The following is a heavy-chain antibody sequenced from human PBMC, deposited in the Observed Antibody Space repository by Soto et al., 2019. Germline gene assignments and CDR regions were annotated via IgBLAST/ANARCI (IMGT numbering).Heavy chain of an antibody. V-gene: IGHV4-30-2*01. Sequence: PSETLSLTCAVSGGSISSGGYSWSWIRQPPGKGLEWIGYIYHSGSTYYNPSLKSRVTISVDTSKNQFSLKLSSVTAADTAVYYCARDKGDSGSFGAFDIWGQGTMVTVSS. J-gene: IGHJ3*02. CDR1: GGSISSGGYS. D-gene: IGHD1-26*01. CDR2: IYHSGST. CDR3: ARDKGDSGSFGAFDI.